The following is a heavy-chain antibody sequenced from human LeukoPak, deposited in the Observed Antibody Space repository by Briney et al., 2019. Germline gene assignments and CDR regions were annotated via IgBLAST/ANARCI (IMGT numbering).Heavy chain of an antibody. V-gene: IGHV3-53*01. CDR1: GFTISSNY. CDR2: IYPGGST. J-gene: IGHJ3*02. D-gene: IGHD4-17*01. Sequence: GGSLRLSCAASGFTISSNYMSWVRQAPGKGLEWVSVIYPGGSTYYAGSVQGRFTVSRDNSKNTLYLQMNSLRDEDTAMYYCARTTVTTNFKDAFDIWGQGTVVTVSS. CDR3: ARTTVTTNFKDAFDI.